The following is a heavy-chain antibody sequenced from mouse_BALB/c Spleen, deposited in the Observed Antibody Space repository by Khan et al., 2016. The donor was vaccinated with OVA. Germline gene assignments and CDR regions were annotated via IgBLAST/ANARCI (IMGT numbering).Heavy chain of an antibody. CDR1: GFTFSSYA. J-gene: IGHJ1*01. Sequence: EVHLVESGGGLVQPGGSLKLSCAASGFTFSSYAMSWVRQTPEKRLEWVATISSGDNNTYYPDTVKGRFTISRDNAKNTLYLQMSSLRSEDTAMYYCARPPITTVVATSYWFFDVWGAGTTVTVSS. V-gene: IGHV5-9-3*01. CDR2: ISSGDNNT. D-gene: IGHD1-1*01. CDR3: ARPPITTVVATSYWFFDV.